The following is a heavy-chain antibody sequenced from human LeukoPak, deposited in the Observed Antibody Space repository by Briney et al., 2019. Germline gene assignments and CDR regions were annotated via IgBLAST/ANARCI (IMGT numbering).Heavy chain of an antibody. J-gene: IGHJ6*03. CDR2: IYYSGST. V-gene: IGHV4-39*01. CDR3: ARTIGPYYYYYYMDV. Sequence: SETLSLTCTVSGGSISSSSYYWGWIRQPPGKGLEWIGSIYYSGSTYYNPSLKSRVTISVDTSKNQFSLKLSSVTAADTAVYYCARTIGPYYYYYYMDVWGKGTTVTISS. CDR1: GGSISSSSYY. D-gene: IGHD1-26*01.